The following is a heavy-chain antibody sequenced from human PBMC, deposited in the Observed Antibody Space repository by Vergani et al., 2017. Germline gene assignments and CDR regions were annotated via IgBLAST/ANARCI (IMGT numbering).Heavy chain of an antibody. V-gene: IGHV4-31*03. D-gene: IGHD1-26*01. CDR2: IYYSGST. Sequence: QVQLQESGPGLVKPSQTLSLTCTVSGGSISSGGFYWSWIRQHPGKGLEWIGYIYYSGSTYYNPSLKSRVTISGDTSKNQFSLNLSSVTAADTAVYYCARERGVGATTSFDYWGQGTLVTVSS. J-gene: IGHJ4*02. CDR1: GGSISSGGFY. CDR3: ARERGVGATTSFDY.